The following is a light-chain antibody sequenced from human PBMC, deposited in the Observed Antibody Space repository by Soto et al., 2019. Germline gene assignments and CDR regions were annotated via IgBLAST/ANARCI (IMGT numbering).Light chain of an antibody. Sequence: EIVMTQSPATLSVSPGERATLSCRASQSVSSKLAWFQQKPGQAPSLLIYGVSTRATGVPVRFSGSGSGTEFTLTISRLEPEDFAVYYCQQYGSSPWTFGQGTKVDI. CDR1: QSVSSK. CDR3: QQYGSSPWT. CDR2: GVS. J-gene: IGKJ1*01. V-gene: IGKV3-15*01.